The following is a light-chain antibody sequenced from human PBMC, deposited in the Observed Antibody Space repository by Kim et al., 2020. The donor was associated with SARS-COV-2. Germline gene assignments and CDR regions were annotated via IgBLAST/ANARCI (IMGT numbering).Light chain of an antibody. CDR2: LNSDGSH. V-gene: IGLV4-69*01. J-gene: IGLJ2*01. CDR3: QTWGTGINVV. Sequence: VKLTCTLSSGHSSYAIAWHQQQPEKGPRYLMKLNSDGSHSKGDGIPDRFSGSSSGAERYLTISSLQSEDEADYYCQTWGTGINVVFGGGTQLTVL. CDR1: SGHSSYA.